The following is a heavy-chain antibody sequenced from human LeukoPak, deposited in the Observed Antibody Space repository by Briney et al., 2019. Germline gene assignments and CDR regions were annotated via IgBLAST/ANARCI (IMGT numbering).Heavy chain of an antibody. CDR1: GGSISSYY. Sequence: SETLSLTCTVSGGSISSYYWSWIRQPPGKGLEWIGYMYYNRSTNYNPSLRSRVTISVDTSKNQFSLKLSSVTAADTAVYYCARGGGYFLIDAFDIWGLGTMVTVSS. J-gene: IGHJ3*02. V-gene: IGHV4-59*01. D-gene: IGHD3-22*01. CDR2: MYYNRST. CDR3: ARGGGYFLIDAFDI.